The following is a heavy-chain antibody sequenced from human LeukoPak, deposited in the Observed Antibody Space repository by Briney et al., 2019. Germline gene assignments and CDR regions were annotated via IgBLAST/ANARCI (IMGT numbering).Heavy chain of an antibody. CDR1: GFAIPNDG. Sequence: GGSLRLSCTVSGFAIPNDGMAWVRQAPGKGLEWMSSIGAGVTGKYYAASVRGRFTISKDNPKKTVFLQMNSLRAEDTALYYCAKSIDSAGYPLGDSWGQGTLVIVSS. CDR3: AKSIDSAGYPLGDS. J-gene: IGHJ4*02. V-gene: IGHV3-23*01. D-gene: IGHD3-22*01. CDR2: IGAGVTGK.